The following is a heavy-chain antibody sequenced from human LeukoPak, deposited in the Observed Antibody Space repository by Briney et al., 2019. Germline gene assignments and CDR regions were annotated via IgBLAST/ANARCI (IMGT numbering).Heavy chain of an antibody. V-gene: IGHV3-21*01. CDR1: GFTFSQAW. J-gene: IGHJ4*02. Sequence: GGSLRLSCEGSGFTFSQAWMSWVRQAPGKGLEWVSSISSSSSYIYYADSVKGRFTISRDNAKNSLYLQMNSLRAEDTAVYYCASGIRIQLWPGYYFDYWGQGTLVTVSS. CDR3: ASGIRIQLWPGYYFDY. D-gene: IGHD5-18*01. CDR2: ISSSSSYI.